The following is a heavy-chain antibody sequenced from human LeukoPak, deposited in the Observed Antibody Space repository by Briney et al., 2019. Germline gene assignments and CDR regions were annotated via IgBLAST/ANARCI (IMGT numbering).Heavy chain of an antibody. CDR1: GYSISSGYY. CDR3: ARAPRPHFVPFDY. D-gene: IGHD3-3*02. V-gene: IGHV4-38-2*01. J-gene: IGHJ4*02. Sequence: PSETLSLTCAVSGYSISSGYYWGWIRQPPGKGLEWIGSIYHSGSTYYNPSLKSRVTISVDTSKNQFSLKLSSVTAADTAVYYCARAPRPHFVPFDYWGQGTLVTVSS. CDR2: IYHSGST.